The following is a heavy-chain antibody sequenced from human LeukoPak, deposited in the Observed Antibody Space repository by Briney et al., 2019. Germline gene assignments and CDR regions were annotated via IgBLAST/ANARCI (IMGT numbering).Heavy chain of an antibody. CDR2: INWKGGST. Sequence: GGSLRLSCAASGFTFYDYGMSWVRQAPGKGLEWVSGINWKGGSTAYADSVKGRFTISRDNAKNSLYLEMNSLRAEDTALYHCARRPYSSSSHYFDYWGQGTLVTVSS. J-gene: IGHJ4*02. CDR1: GFTFYDYG. CDR3: ARRPYSSSSHYFDY. D-gene: IGHD6-6*01. V-gene: IGHV3-20*01.